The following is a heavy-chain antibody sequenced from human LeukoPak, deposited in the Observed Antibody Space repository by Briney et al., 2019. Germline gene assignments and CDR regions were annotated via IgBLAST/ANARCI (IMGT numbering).Heavy chain of an antibody. Sequence: SETLSLTCTVSGASISSSSYFWGWIRQSPGKGLEWLGNIHYSGSTYYNPSLKSRVTISVDTSKNQFSLKLSSVTAADTAVYYCARWGRDGYNSPFDYWGQGTLVTVSS. J-gene: IGHJ4*02. V-gene: IGHV4-39*07. CDR3: ARWGRDGYNSPFDY. CDR2: IHYSGST. CDR1: GASISSSSYF. D-gene: IGHD5-24*01.